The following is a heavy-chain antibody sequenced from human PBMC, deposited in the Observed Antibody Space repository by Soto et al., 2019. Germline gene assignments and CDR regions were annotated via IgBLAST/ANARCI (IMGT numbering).Heavy chain of an antibody. V-gene: IGHV3-30*04. CDR3: GSGVVVAGTRWFDP. D-gene: IGHD2-15*01. CDR2: ISYDGRNK. CDR1: GVTFSSYD. Sequence: GGSLRLSCAASGVTFSSYDMHWVRQAPGKGLEWVAVISYDGRNKYYGDSVKGRFTISRDNSKNTLYLQMNSLRAEDTAVYYCGSGVVVAGTRWFDPWCTGTLSTVFS. J-gene: IGHJ5*02.